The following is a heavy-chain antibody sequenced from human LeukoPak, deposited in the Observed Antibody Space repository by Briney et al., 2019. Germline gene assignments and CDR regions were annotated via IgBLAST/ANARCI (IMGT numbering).Heavy chain of an antibody. D-gene: IGHD3-3*01. CDR1: DGSISSVDYY. CDR2: IYYSGST. CDR3: ARQELFYFEY. Sequence: SETLSLTCTVSDGSISSVDYYWSWIRQPPGKGLEWIGYIYYSGSTYYHPSLKSRVTISVVTSKNQFSLKLSSVTAADTAVYYCARQELFYFEYWGQGTLVTVSS. V-gene: IGHV4-30-4*08. J-gene: IGHJ4*02.